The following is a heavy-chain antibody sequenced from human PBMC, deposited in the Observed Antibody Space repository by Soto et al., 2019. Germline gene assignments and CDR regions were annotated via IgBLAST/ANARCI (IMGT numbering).Heavy chain of an antibody. CDR1: GFNFGIYG. V-gene: IGHV3-48*02. J-gene: IGHJ4*02. D-gene: IGHD3-10*01. CDR2: ISSSGSPV. Sequence: VGSLRLSGVASGFNFGIYGMNWVRQAPGKGLEWVAHISSSGSPVYYTDSVKGRFTVSRDNAKNSLFLQLNSLRDEDTALYYCVSGIYDYWGQGTQVTVSS. CDR3: VSGIYDY.